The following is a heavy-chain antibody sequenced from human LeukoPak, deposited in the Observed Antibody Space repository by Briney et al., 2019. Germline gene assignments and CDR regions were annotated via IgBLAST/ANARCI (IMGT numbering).Heavy chain of an antibody. CDR3: ARGWGERGKCRGGTCNNPQFDY. Sequence: GGSLRLSCAASGFTFYYYWMTWVRQAPGKGLEWLSNIKESGREKYYVDSVRGRFTISRDNAKNSPYMQMNRVRDQDTAASYCARGWGERGKCRGGTCNNPQFDYWGRGTLVTVSS. CDR2: IKESGREK. J-gene: IGHJ4*02. D-gene: IGHD2-15*01. CDR1: GFTFYYYW. V-gene: IGHV3-7*01.